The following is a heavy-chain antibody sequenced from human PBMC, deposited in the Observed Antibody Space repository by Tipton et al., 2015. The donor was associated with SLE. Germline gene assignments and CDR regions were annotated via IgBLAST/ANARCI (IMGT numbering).Heavy chain of an antibody. CDR2: ISITSSII. J-gene: IGHJ4*02. D-gene: IGHD6-19*01. V-gene: IGHV3-48*01. Sequence: GSLRLSCAASGFTFSSYNMNWVRQAPGKGLEWVSYISITSSIIYYADSVKGRFTISRDNAKNSLYLKMNSLRADDTGVFYCARPDPSGWYSLDYWGQGTLVTVSS. CDR1: GFTFSSYN. CDR3: ARPDPSGWYSLDY.